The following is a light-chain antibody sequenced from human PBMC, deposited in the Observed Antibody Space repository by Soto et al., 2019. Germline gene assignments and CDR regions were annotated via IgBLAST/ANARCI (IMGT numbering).Light chain of an antibody. CDR2: GAS. CDR1: QGISSSY. J-gene: IGKJ1*01. Sequence: ESVLTQSPGTVSLSPGERATLSCRTSQGISSSYLAWYQQKPGQAPRLLIYGASRRAAGIPDRFSGSGSGTDFSLTSSRLEPEDFAMYYCQQYDRSPPTFGQGTKVEMK. CDR3: QQYDRSPPT. V-gene: IGKV3-20*01.